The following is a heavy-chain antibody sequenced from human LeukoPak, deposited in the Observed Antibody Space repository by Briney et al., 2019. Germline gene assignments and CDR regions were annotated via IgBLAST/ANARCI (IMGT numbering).Heavy chain of an antibody. D-gene: IGHD6-6*01. CDR1: GFTFSSYS. V-gene: IGHV3-21*01. J-gene: IGHJ6*03. CDR2: ISSSSSYI. Sequence: PGGSLRLSCAASGFTFSSYSMNWVRQAPGKGLEWVSSISSSSSYIYYADSVKGRFTISRDNAKNSLYLQMNSLRAEDTAVYYCGGGGGGGAARDLYYYYYYMDVWGKGTTVTVSS. CDR3: GGGGGGGAARDLYYYYYYMDV.